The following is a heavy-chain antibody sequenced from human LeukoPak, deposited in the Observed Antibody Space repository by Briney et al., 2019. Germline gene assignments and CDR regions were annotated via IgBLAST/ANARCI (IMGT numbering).Heavy chain of an antibody. CDR1: GFSFRSYG. CDR3: ARDPGDFWSGYYLD. CDR2: IWYDGNDK. D-gene: IGHD3-3*01. V-gene: IGHV3-33*01. Sequence: GGSLRLSCAASGFSFRSYGMHWVRQAPGKGLEWVAVIWYDGNDKYYADSVKGRFTISRDNSKNTLYLQMNSLRAEDTAVYYCARDPGDFWSGYYLDWGQGTLVTVSS. J-gene: IGHJ4*02.